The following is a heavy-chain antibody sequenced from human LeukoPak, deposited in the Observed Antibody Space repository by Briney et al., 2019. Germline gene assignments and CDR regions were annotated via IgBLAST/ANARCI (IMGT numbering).Heavy chain of an antibody. V-gene: IGHV1-2*02. Sequence: ASVKVSCKASGYTFTDYYMHWVRQAPGQGLEWMGWINPNSGGTNYAQKFQGRVTMTRDTSISTAYMELSRLRSDDTAVYYCARVPYSSGWYGYYYYGMDVWGQGTTVTVSS. CDR1: GYTFTDYY. D-gene: IGHD6-19*01. CDR3: ARVPYSSGWYGYYYYGMDV. CDR2: INPNSGGT. J-gene: IGHJ6*02.